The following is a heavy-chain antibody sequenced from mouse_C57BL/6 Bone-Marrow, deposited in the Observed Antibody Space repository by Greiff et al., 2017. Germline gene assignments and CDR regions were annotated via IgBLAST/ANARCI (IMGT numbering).Heavy chain of an antibody. D-gene: IGHD2-3*01. CDR3: ARRTGYYWFAY. V-gene: IGHV5-6*01. J-gene: IGHJ3*01. CDR1: GFTFSSYG. Sequence: EVQRVESGGDLVKPGGSLKLSCAASGFTFSSYGMSWVRQTPDKRLEWVATISSGGSYTYYPDSVKGRFTISRDNAKNTLYLQMSSLKSEDTAMYYWARRTGYYWFAYWGQGTLVTVSA. CDR2: ISSGGSYT.